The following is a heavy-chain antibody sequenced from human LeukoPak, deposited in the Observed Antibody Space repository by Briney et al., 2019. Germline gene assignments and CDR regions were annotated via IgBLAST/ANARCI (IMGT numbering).Heavy chain of an antibody. D-gene: IGHD6-13*01. CDR3: AREGSSSWFDP. J-gene: IGHJ5*02. Sequence: SETLSLTCTVSGGSISSGGYYWSWIRQPPGKGLEWIGEINHSGSTNYNPSLKSRVTISVDTSKNQFSLKLSSVTAADTAVYYCAREGSSSWFDPWGQGTLVTVSS. V-gene: IGHV4-39*07. CDR1: GGSISSGGYY. CDR2: INHSGST.